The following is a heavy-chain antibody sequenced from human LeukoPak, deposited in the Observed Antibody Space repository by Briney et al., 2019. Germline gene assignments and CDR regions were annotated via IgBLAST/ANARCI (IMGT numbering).Heavy chain of an antibody. CDR3: ARSIAAVGTSTIDY. D-gene: IGHD6-13*01. CDR2: ISRSSTYT. J-gene: IGHJ4*02. CDR1: EFALTTYS. V-gene: IGHV3-21*01. Sequence: PGGSLRLSCAASEFALTTYSMNWVRQAPGKGLEWVSSISRSSTYTYYADSVRGRFSISRDDARNSLFLQMNSLRAEDTGVYYCARSIAAVGTSTIDYWGQGTLVTVSS.